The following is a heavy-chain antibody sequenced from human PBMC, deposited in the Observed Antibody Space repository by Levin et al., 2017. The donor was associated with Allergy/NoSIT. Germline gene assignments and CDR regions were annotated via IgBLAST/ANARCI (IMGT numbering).Heavy chain of an antibody. CDR2: IKQDGSEK. Sequence: GGSLRLSCAASGFTFSSYWMSWVRQAPGKGLEWVANIKQDGSEKYYVDSVKGRFTISRDNAKNSLYLQMNSLRAEDTAVYYCARDRLIWFGDSYYYYGMDVWGQGTTVTVSS. V-gene: IGHV3-7*01. CDR1: GFTFSSYW. D-gene: IGHD3-10*01. J-gene: IGHJ6*02. CDR3: ARDRLIWFGDSYYYYGMDV.